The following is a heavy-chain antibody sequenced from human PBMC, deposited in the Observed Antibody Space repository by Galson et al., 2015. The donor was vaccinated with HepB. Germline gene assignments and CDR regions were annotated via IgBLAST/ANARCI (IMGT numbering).Heavy chain of an antibody. CDR3: ARDRGYCSSTSCPPGSFDY. D-gene: IGHD2-2*01. J-gene: IGHJ4*02. Sequence: SLRLSCAASGFTFSSCGMHWVRQAPGKGLEWVAVIWYDGSNKYYADSVKGRFTISRDNSKNTLYLQMNSLRAEDTAVYYCARDRGYCSSTSCPPGSFDYWGQGTLVTVSS. V-gene: IGHV3-33*01. CDR1: GFTFSSCG. CDR2: IWYDGSNK.